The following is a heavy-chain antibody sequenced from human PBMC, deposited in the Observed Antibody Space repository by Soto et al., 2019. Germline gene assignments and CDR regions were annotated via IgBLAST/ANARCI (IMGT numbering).Heavy chain of an antibody. J-gene: IGHJ4*02. D-gene: IGHD3-3*01. CDR2: ISSSSSYI. Sequence: GGSWSSSGQPLGFTSRGKSMNWARQAPGKGLEWVSSISSSSSYIYYADSVKGRFTISRDNAKNSLYLQMNSLRAEDTAVYYCATTPGFWSGYLNDYWGQGTLVTVSS. CDR3: ATTPGFWSGYLNDY. V-gene: IGHV3-21*01. CDR1: GFTSRGKS.